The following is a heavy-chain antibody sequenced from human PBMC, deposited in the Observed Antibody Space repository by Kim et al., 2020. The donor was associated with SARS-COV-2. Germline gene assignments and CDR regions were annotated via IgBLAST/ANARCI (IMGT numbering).Heavy chain of an antibody. CDR1: GFTFSTYA. CDR2: INGGGART. V-gene: IGHV3-23*01. J-gene: IGHJ4*02. Sequence: GGSLRLSCAASGFTFSTYAMGWARQAPGKGLEWVSTINGGGARTHYADSVKGRFTISRDNSKNTLFLQMNSLRDEDTAVYYCDASDYWGQGSLVTVSS. CDR3: DASDY.